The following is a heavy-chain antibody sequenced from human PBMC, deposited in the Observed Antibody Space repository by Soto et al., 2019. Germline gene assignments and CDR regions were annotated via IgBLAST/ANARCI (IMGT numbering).Heavy chain of an antibody. CDR2: INTYNGNT. CDR3: ARVLDSSGYYYLPGY. V-gene: IGHV1-18*01. Sequence: ASVKVSCKASGYTFTNYGISWVRPAPGQGLEWMGWINTYNGNTNYAQKFQGRVTITADESTSTAYMELSSLRSEDTAVYYCARVLDSSGYYYLPGYWGQGTLVTVSS. D-gene: IGHD3-22*01. CDR1: GYTFTNYG. J-gene: IGHJ4*02.